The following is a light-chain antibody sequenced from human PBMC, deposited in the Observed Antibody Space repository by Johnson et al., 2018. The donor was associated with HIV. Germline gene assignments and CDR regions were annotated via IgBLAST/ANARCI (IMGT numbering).Light chain of an antibody. CDR3: GAWDSSLSAYV. CDR2: NNS. Sequence: QSVLTQPPSVSAAPGQKVTISCSGSRSNIGNNYVSWYQQLPGTAPKLLISNNSKRPSGIPDRFSGSQSGTSATLAITGLQTGDEADYYCGAWDSSLSAYVFGTGTQVTV. V-gene: IGLV1-51*01. CDR1: RSNIGNNY. J-gene: IGLJ1*01.